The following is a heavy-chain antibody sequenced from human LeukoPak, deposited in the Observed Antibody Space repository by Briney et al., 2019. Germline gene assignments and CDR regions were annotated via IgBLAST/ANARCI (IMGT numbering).Heavy chain of an antibody. CDR3: ARNLRENYYDSSGYPRGSYYFDY. V-gene: IGHV4-34*01. J-gene: IGHJ4*02. Sequence: PSETLSLTCAIYGGSFSGYYWSWIRQPPGKGLEWIGEINHSGSTNYNPSLKSRVTISVDTSKNQFSLKLSSVTAADTAVYYCARNLRENYYDSSGYPRGSYYFDYWGQGTLVTVSS. D-gene: IGHD3-22*01. CDR1: GGSFSGYY. CDR2: INHSGST.